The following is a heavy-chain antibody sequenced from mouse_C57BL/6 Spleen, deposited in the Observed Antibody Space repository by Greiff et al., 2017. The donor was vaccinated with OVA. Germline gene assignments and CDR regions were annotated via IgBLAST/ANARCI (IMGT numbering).Heavy chain of an antibody. V-gene: IGHV1-69*01. D-gene: IGHD4-1*01. CDR3: ARGAGTEDFDV. CDR1: GYTFTSYW. J-gene: IGHJ1*03. Sequence: VQLQQPGAELVMPGASVKLSCKASGYTFTSYWMHWVKQRPGQGLEWIGEIDPSDSYTNYNQKFKGKSTLPVDKSSSTAYMQLSSLTSEDSAVYYCARGAGTEDFDVWGTGTTVTGSS. CDR2: IDPSDSYT.